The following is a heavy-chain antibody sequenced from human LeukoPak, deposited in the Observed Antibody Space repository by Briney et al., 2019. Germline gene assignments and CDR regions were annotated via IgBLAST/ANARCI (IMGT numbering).Heavy chain of an antibody. Sequence: GGSLRLSCAASGFTFSSYWMTWVRQAPGEGLEWVANIKLDVSETYYVDSVRGRFTISRDNTKNSLYLQMDSLRAEDTAVYYCARRGNALDFWGQGTMVAVSS. V-gene: IGHV3-7*01. D-gene: IGHD3-16*01. CDR1: GFTFSSYW. J-gene: IGHJ3*01. CDR3: ARRGNALDF. CDR2: IKLDVSET.